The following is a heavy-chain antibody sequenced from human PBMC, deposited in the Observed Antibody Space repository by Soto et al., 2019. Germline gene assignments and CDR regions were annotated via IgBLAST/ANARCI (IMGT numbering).Heavy chain of an antibody. Sequence: SETLSLTCTVSGGSISSYYWSWIRQPPGKGLEWIGYIYYSGSTNYNPSLKSRVTISVDTSKNQFSLKLSSVTAADTAVYYCARRKGRGYVHAFDIWGQGTMVTVSS. CDR1: GGSISSYY. CDR3: ARRKGRGYVHAFDI. V-gene: IGHV4-59*01. CDR2: IYYSGST. D-gene: IGHD5-12*01. J-gene: IGHJ3*02.